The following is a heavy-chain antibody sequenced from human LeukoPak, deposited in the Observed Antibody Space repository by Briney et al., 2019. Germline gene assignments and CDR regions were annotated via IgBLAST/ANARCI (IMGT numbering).Heavy chain of an antibody. CDR1: GGSISSGDYY. Sequence: PSQTLSLTCTVSGGSISSGDYYWSWIRRPPGKGLEWIGYIYYSGSTYYNPSLKSRVTISVDTSKNQFSLKLSSVTAADTAVYFCARARVVTAIRPPTFDSWGQGTLVTVSS. CDR3: ARARVVTAIRPPTFDS. D-gene: IGHD2-21*02. V-gene: IGHV4-30-4*01. J-gene: IGHJ4*02. CDR2: IYYSGST.